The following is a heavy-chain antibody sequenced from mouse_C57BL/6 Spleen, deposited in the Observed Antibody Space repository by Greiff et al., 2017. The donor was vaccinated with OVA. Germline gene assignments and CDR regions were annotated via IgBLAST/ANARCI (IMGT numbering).Heavy chain of an antibody. Sequence: EVQRVESGEGLVKPGGSLKLSCAASGFTFSSYAMSWVRQTPEKRLEWVAYLSSGGDYIYYAATVKGRFPLSRDNARNTLYLQMSSLKSEDTAMYYCTREINTVVFDYWGQGTTLTVSS. D-gene: IGHD1-1*01. V-gene: IGHV5-9-1*02. CDR3: TREINTVVFDY. CDR2: LSSGGDYI. J-gene: IGHJ2*01. CDR1: GFTFSSYA.